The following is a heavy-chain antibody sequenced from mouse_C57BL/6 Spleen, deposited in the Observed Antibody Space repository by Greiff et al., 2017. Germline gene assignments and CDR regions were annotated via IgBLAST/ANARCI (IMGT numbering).Heavy chain of an antibody. D-gene: IGHD1-1*01. J-gene: IGHJ1*03. V-gene: IGHV1-63*01. Sequence: QVTLKVSGAELVRPGTSVKMSCKASGYTFTNYWIGWAKQRPGHGLEWIGDIYPGGGYTNYNEKFKGKATLTADKSSSTAYMQFSSLTSEDSAIYYCARRYYGSSYWYFDVWGTGTTVTVSS. CDR3: ARRYYGSSYWYFDV. CDR2: IYPGGGYT. CDR1: GYTFTNYW.